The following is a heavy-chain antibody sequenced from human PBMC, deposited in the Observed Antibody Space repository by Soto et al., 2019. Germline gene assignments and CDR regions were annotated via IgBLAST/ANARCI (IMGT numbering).Heavy chain of an antibody. CDR3: ARHYDILTGYYIPYYFDY. J-gene: IGHJ4*02. D-gene: IGHD3-9*01. Sequence: PSETLSLTCPVSGGSISSYYLSWIRQPTGKGLEWIGYIYYSGSTNYNPSLKSRVTISVDTSKNQFSLKLSSVTAADTAVYYCARHYDILTGYYIPYYFDYWGQGTLVTVSS. V-gene: IGHV4-59*08. CDR2: IYYSGST. CDR1: GGSISSYY.